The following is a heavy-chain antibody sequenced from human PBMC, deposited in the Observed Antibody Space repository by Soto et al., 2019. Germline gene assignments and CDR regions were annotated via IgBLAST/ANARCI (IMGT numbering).Heavy chain of an antibody. Sequence: QVQLVESGGGVVQPGRSLRLSCAASGFTFSSYGMHWVRQAPGKGLEWVAVIWYDGSNKYYADSVKGRFTISRDNSKNKLYLHMNSLRAEDTAVYYCARDPSYYYGSGSSRGVYFDYWGQGTLVTVSS. V-gene: IGHV3-33*01. J-gene: IGHJ4*02. D-gene: IGHD3-10*01. CDR2: IWYDGSNK. CDR1: GFTFSSYG. CDR3: ARDPSYYYGSGSSRGVYFDY.